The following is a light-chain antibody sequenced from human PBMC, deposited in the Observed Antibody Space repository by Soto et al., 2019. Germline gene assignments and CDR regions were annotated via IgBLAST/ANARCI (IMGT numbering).Light chain of an antibody. CDR2: GAS. Sequence: EVMWTQSPDTLYLSPGERATLSCRASQTVSSNYLAWCQQRPGQAPRLLIYGASTRAAGIPDRFSGNGSGTDFTLTITRLEPEDSAVYFCQQYTGPPTTFGQGTRLEIK. V-gene: IGKV3-20*01. J-gene: IGKJ5*01. CDR1: QTVSSNY. CDR3: QQYTGPPTT.